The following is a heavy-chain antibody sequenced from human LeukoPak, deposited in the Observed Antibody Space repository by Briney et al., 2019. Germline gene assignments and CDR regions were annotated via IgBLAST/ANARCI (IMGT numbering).Heavy chain of an antibody. CDR3: ARGVGGWYVEDYFDY. V-gene: IGHV3-21*01. J-gene: IGHJ4*02. Sequence: GGSLRLSCAASGFTFSSYSMNWVRQAPGKGLEWVSSISSSSSYIYYADSVKGRFTISRDNAKNSLYLQMNSLRAEDTAVYYCARGVGGWYVEDYFDYWGQGTLVTVSS. CDR1: GFTFSSYS. CDR2: ISSSSSYI. D-gene: IGHD6-19*01.